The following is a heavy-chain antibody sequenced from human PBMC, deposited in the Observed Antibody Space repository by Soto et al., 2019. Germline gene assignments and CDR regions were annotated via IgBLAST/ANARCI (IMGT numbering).Heavy chain of an antibody. CDR1: GYTFTGYY. D-gene: IGHD6-13*01. Sequence: ASVKVSCKASGYTFTGYYMHWVRQAPGQGLEWMGLINPNSGGTNYAQKFQGWVTMTRDTSISTAYMELSRPRSDDTAVYYCARGRNGAAAGTFDYWGQGTLVTVSS. CDR3: ARGRNGAAAGTFDY. V-gene: IGHV1-2*04. CDR2: INPNSGGT. J-gene: IGHJ4*02.